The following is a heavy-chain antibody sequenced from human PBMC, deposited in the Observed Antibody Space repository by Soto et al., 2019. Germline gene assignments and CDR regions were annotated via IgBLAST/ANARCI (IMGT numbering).Heavy chain of an antibody. CDR2: IYTSGST. D-gene: IGHD4-17*01. Sequence: KASETLSLTCTVSGGSISSYYWSWIRQPAGKGLEWIGRIYTSGSTNYNPSLKSRVTMSVDTSKNQFSLKLSSVTAADTAVYYCAGMTAVTTGGYYYYYGMDVWGQGTTVTVSS. J-gene: IGHJ6*02. CDR1: GGSISSYY. CDR3: AGMTAVTTGGYYYYYGMDV. V-gene: IGHV4-4*07.